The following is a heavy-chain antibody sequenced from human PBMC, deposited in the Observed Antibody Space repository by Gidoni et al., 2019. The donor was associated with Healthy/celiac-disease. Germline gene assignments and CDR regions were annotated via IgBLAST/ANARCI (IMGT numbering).Heavy chain of an antibody. D-gene: IGHD6-19*01. J-gene: IGHJ6*02. CDR2: IIPILGIA. Sequence: QVQLVQSGAEVKKPGSSVKVSCKASGGTFSSYAISWVRQAPGQGLEWMGRIIPILGIANYAQKFQGRVTITADKSTSTAYMELSSLRSEDTAVYYCASRDCSGCPHYYYYGMDVWGQGTTVTVSS. V-gene: IGHV1-69*04. CDR1: GGTFSSYA. CDR3: ASRDCSGCPHYYYYGMDV.